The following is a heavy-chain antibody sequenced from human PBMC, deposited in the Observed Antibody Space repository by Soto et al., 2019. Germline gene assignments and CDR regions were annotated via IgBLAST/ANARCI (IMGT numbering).Heavy chain of an antibody. CDR2: IYDNGIT. V-gene: IGHV4-59*12. CDR3: ARTYDSNGYANEFDS. Sequence: QVVLQESGPGLVKPSETLSLTCSVSGRSITSYYWSWVRQPPGKGLEWIGYIYDNGITSQNPSVKGRVTMSAYTSQNQFSLELTSVTGADTAVYYCARTYDSNGYANEFDSWGQGILVTVTS. CDR1: GRSITSYY. J-gene: IGHJ4*02. D-gene: IGHD3-22*01.